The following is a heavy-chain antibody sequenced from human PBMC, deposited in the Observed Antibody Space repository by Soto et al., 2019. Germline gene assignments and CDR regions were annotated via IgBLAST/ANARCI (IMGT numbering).Heavy chain of an antibody. CDR1: GFSLNTRGVG. V-gene: IGHV2-5*02. CDR2: IYWDNDK. J-gene: IGHJ4*02. Sequence: QITLKESGPPLVKPTQTLTLTCAFSGFSLNTRGVGVGWIRQPPGKALQWLALIYWDNDKRYSPSLKSRLTITKDTPKKPVVMMMTDMVAVDTATYYCAHKYYCASGSIYWGQGTLVTVSS. D-gene: IGHD3-10*01. CDR3: AHKYYCASGSIY.